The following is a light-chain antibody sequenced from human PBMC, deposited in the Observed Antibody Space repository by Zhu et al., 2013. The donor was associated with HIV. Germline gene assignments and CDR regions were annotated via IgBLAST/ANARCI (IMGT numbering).Light chain of an antibody. J-gene: IGKJ1*01. V-gene: IGKV3-20*01. CDR2: GAS. CDR1: QFVSNK. Sequence: EIVMTQPPATLSVSPGERATLSCRASQFVSNKLAWYQQKPGQAPRLLIYGASSRATGIPDRFSGSGSGTDYTLTISRLEPEDFAVYYCQHYGSSPWPFGQGTKVEVK. CDR3: QHYGSSPWP.